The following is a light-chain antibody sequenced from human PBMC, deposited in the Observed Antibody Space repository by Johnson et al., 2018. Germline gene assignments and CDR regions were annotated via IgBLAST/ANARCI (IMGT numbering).Light chain of an antibody. Sequence: QSVLTQPPSVSAAPGQKVTISCSGSSSNIGNNYVSWYQQLPGTAPKLLIYENNKRPSGIPDRFSGSKSGTSATLGITGLQTGDAADDYCGTWDSSLGAGNGFGTGTKVTGL. CDR1: SSNIGNNY. CDR2: ENN. CDR3: GTWDSSLGAGNG. V-gene: IGLV1-51*02. J-gene: IGLJ1*01.